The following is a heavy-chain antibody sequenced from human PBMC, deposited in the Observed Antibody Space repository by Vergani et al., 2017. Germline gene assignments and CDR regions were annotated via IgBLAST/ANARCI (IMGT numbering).Heavy chain of an antibody. D-gene: IGHD3-16*01. CDR3: ARGGNGYWFDP. J-gene: IGHJ5*02. Sequence: EVQLVGSGGGLVQPGGSLRLSCAASGFTFSSYEMNWVRQAPGKGLEWVSYISSSGSTIYYADSVKGRFTISRDNAKNSLYLQMNSLRAEDTAVYYCARGGNGYWFDPWGQGTLVTVSS. CDR2: ISSSGSTI. CDR1: GFTFSSYE. V-gene: IGHV3-48*03.